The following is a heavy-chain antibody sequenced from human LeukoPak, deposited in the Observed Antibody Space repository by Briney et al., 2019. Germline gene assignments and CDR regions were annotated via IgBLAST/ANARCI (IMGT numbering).Heavy chain of an antibody. CDR3: ARDRGYGMDV. V-gene: IGHV4-59*01. Sequence: SETLSLTCTVSGGSISSYYWSWIRQPPGKGLEWIGYIYYSGSTNYNPSLKSRVTISVDTSKNQFSLKLSSVTAADTAVYYGARDRGYGMDVWGQGTTVTVSS. J-gene: IGHJ6*02. CDR2: IYYSGST. CDR1: GGSISSYY.